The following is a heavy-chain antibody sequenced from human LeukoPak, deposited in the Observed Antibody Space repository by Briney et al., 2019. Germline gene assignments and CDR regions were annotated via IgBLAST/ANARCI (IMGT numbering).Heavy chain of an antibody. Sequence: GGSLRLSCAASGFTFSSYSMNWVRQAPGKGLEWVSSISSSSSYIYYADSVKGRFTISRDNAKNSLYLQMNSLRAEDTAVYYCARDENIVQVGGWFDPWGQGTLVTVSS. CDR3: ARDENIVQVGGWFDP. CDR2: ISSSSSYI. J-gene: IGHJ5*02. CDR1: GFTFSSYS. V-gene: IGHV3-21*01. D-gene: IGHD2/OR15-2a*01.